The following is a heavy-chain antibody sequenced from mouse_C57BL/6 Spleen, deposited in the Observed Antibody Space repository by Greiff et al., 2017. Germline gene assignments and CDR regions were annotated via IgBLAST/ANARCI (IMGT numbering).Heavy chain of an antibody. J-gene: IGHJ4*01. V-gene: IGHV1-19*01. CDR2: INPYNGGT. Sequence: EVQLQQSGPVLVKPGASVKMSCKASGYTFIDYYMNWVKQSHGKSLEWIGVINPYNGGTSYNQKFKGKATLTVDKSSSTAYMELNSLTSEDSAVYYCARDYDCSSYGAMDYWGQGTSVTVSS. D-gene: IGHD1-1*01. CDR3: ARDYDCSSYGAMDY. CDR1: GYTFIDYY.